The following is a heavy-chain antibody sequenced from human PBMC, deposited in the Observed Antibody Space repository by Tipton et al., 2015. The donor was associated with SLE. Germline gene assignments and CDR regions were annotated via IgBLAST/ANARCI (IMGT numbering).Heavy chain of an antibody. Sequence: GSLRLSCTAAGCTFSSFGMRWVRQAPGKGLKWVAFIRYDGSNKYYSDSVKGRFTSSRDNSKNTLYLQMSSLRADDTAVYYCAKDPHGGSGSFDYRGQGTLVTVSS. CDR2: IRYDGSNK. CDR1: GCTFSSFG. V-gene: IGHV3-30*02. D-gene: IGHD3-10*01. CDR3: AKDPHGGSGSFDY. J-gene: IGHJ4*02.